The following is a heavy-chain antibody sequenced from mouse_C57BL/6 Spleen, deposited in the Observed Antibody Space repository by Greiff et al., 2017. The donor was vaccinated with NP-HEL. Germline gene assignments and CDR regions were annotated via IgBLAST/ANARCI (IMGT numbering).Heavy chain of an antibody. CDR3: AREGFPFDY. CDR2: ISDGGSYT. CDR1: GFTFSSYA. J-gene: IGHJ2*01. V-gene: IGHV5-4*01. Sequence: EVQLVESGGGLVKPGGSLKLSCAASGFTFSSYAMSWVRQTPEQRLEWVATISDGGSYTYYPDNVKGRFTISRDNAKNNLYLQMGHLKSEDTAMYYCAREGFPFDYWGQGTTLTVSS.